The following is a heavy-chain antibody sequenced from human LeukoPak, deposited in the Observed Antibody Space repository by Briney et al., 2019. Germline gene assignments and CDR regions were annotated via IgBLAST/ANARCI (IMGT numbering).Heavy chain of an antibody. J-gene: IGHJ4*02. CDR3: ARVSWVAYSSSWYLDY. V-gene: IGHV3-21*06. D-gene: IGHD6-13*01. CDR2: IFRRNSYI. Sequence: PGGSLRLSCAASGFTFNIYSMNWVRQAPGKGLEWVSSIFRRNSYIYYSDSVKGRFTISRDDAKNSLYLQMNSLRADDTAMYYCARVSWVAYSSSWYLDYWGQGTLVTVSS. CDR1: GFTFNIYS.